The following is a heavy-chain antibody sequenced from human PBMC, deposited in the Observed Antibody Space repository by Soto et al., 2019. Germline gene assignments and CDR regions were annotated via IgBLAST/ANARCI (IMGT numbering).Heavy chain of an antibody. V-gene: IGHV1-69*01. CDR2: VSPPFRTS. CDR1: GVSFNNNG. J-gene: IGHJ6*02. D-gene: IGHD3-10*01. Sequence: QVQLVQSGAEVKKPGSSVKVSCKTSGVSFNNNGIGWVRQAPGHGLEWMGGVSPPFRTSNYARKFQGRISITADASTGIGNMELSSLTSEDTAQYYCARVLYYGSGSYSPYGMDVWGQGTTVTVSS. CDR3: ARVLYYGSGSYSPYGMDV.